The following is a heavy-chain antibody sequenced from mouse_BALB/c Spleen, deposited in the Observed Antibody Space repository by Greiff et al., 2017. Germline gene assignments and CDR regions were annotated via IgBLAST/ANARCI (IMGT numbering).Heavy chain of an antibody. J-gene: IGHJ2*01. CDR3: ASQGNYVGEPFDY. CDR1: GFNIKDTY. V-gene: IGHV14-3*02. CDR2: IDPANGNT. D-gene: IGHD2-1*01. Sequence: EVKLQESGAELVKPGASVKLSCTASGFNIKDTYMHWVKQRPEQGLEWIGRIDPANGNTKYDPKFQGKATITADTSSNTAYLQLSSLTSEDTAVYYCASQGNYVGEPFDYWGQGTTLTVSS.